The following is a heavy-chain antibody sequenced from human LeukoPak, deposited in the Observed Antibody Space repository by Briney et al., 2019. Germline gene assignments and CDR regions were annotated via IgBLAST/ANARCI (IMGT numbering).Heavy chain of an antibody. CDR3: ARAVRSPWIQYYYGVDV. J-gene: IGHJ6*02. CDR2: IYYSGST. CDR1: GGSISSYY. V-gene: IGHV4-59*01. Sequence: SETLSLTCTVSGGSISSYYWSWIRQPPGKGLEWIGYIYYSGSTNYNPSLKSRVTISVDTSKNQFSLKLSSVTAADTAAYYCARAVRSPWIQYYYGVDVWGQGTTVTVSS. D-gene: IGHD5-18*01.